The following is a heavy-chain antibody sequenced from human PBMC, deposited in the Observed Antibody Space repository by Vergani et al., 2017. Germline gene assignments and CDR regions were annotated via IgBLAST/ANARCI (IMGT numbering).Heavy chain of an antibody. CDR3: AGRGRFGGDY. D-gene: IGHD3-16*01. CDR2: IYHSGST. V-gene: IGHV4-30-2*01. CDR1: GGSISSGGYS. J-gene: IGHJ4*02. Sequence: QLQLQESGSGLVKPSQTLSLTCAVSGGSISSGGYSWSWIRQPPGKGLEWIGYIYHSGSTNYNPSLKSRVTISVDKSKNQFSLKLSSVTAADTAVYYCAGRGRFGGDYWGQGTLVTVSS.